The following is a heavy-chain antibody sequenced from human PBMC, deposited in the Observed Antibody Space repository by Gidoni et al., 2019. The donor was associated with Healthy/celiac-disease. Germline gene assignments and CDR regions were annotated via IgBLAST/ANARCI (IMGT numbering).Heavy chain of an antibody. CDR3: ASIVGATNFDY. V-gene: IGHV3-21*01. CDR1: RFTFSSYS. CDR2: ISSSSSYI. D-gene: IGHD1-26*01. J-gene: IGHJ4*02. Sequence: EVKLVASGGGLVKPGGSLRLSCAASRFTFSSYSMNWVRQYAGKGLEWVSSISSSSSYIYYADSVKGRFTIYRDNAKNSLYLQMNSLRAEDTAVYYCASIVGATNFDYWGQGTLVTVSS.